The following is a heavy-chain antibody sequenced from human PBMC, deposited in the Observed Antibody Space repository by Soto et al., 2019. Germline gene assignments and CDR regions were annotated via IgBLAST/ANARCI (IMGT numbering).Heavy chain of an antibody. CDR3: ARHPGYGLYYFDY. V-gene: IGHV4-59*01. J-gene: IGHJ4*02. CDR1: GGAISSNY. D-gene: IGHD5-18*01. CDR2: VHYSGST. Sequence: SETLSLTCTVSGGAISSNYWSWIRQPPGKGLEWIGYVHYSGSTNYNPSLKSRVTISVDTSKNQFSLKLSSVTAADTAVYYCARHPGYGLYYFDYWGQGTLVTVS.